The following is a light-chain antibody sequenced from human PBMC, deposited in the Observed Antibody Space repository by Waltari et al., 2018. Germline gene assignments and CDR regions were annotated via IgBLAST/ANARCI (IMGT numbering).Light chain of an antibody. CDR3: QHYVSLPVT. CDR1: QSVSRT. CDR2: DAS. J-gene: IGKJ1*01. V-gene: IGKV3-20*01. Sequence: EIVLTQSPGTLSLSPGERATLSRRASQSVSRTLAWYQQKPGQAPRLLIYDASSRATGIPDRFSGSGSGTDFSLTITRLEPEDFAVYYCQHYVSLPVTFGQGTKVEIK.